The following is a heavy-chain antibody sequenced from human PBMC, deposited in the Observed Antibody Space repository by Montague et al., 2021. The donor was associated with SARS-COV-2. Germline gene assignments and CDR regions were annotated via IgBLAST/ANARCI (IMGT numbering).Heavy chain of an antibody. CDR1: GGSLSNDGYY. CDR3: ARRGASGSRGSQNFFPY. J-gene: IGHJ4*02. CDR2: VYYNGNT. Sequence: SETLSLTCTVSGGSLSNDGYYWSWIRQPPGKVLEWLGSVYYNGNTYYNPALNSRVATYADPSKNHFSLELTSVTAADTAIYYCARRGASGSRGSQNFFPYWGQGALVIVSS. V-gene: IGHV4-39*01. D-gene: IGHD3-10*01.